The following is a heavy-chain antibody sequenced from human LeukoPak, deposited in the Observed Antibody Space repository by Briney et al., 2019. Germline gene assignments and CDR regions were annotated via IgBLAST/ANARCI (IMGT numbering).Heavy chain of an antibody. V-gene: IGHV4-4*07. Sequence: SETLSLTCTVSGGSISSYYWSWIRQPAGKGLEWIGRIYTSGSTNYNPSLKSRVTMSVDTSKNQFSLKLSSVTAADTAVYYCARFPLVRGVIVKVPYYFDYWGQGTLVTVSS. CDR2: IYTSGST. CDR1: GGSISSYY. D-gene: IGHD3-10*01. J-gene: IGHJ4*02. CDR3: ARFPLVRGVIVKVPYYFDY.